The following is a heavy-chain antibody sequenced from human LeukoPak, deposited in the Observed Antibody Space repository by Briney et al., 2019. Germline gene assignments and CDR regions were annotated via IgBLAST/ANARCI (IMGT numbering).Heavy chain of an antibody. CDR1: GFTFSSYA. CDR3: ATNSGSYSRTRFDP. D-gene: IGHD1-26*01. J-gene: IGHJ5*02. Sequence: HAGGSLRLSCAASGFTFSSYAMSWVRQAPGKGLEWVSAVSGSGGSTYYADSVKGRFTISRDNSKNTLYLQMNSLRAEDTAVYYCATNSGSYSRTRFDPWGQGTLVTVSS. V-gene: IGHV3-23*01. CDR2: VSGSGGST.